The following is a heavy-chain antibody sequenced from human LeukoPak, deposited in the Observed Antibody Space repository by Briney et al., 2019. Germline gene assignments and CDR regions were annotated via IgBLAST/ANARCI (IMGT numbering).Heavy chain of an antibody. V-gene: IGHV4-39*07. Sequence: SETLSLTCTVSGGSISSSYYYWGWIRQPPGKGLEWIGSIYYSGSTNYNPSLKSRVTISVDTSKNQFSLKLSSVTAADTAVYYCARVGYYDSSGYYYWFDPWGQGTLVTVSS. CDR3: ARVGYYDSSGYYYWFDP. J-gene: IGHJ5*02. CDR2: IYYSGST. CDR1: GGSISSSYYY. D-gene: IGHD3-22*01.